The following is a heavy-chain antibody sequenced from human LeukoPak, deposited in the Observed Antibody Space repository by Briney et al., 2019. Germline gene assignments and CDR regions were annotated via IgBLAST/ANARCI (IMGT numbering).Heavy chain of an antibody. V-gene: IGHV3-30*18. CDR1: GFTFSSYG. CDR2: ISYDGSNK. J-gene: IGHJ4*02. CDR3: AKDWGSSWFPNYYFDY. D-gene: IGHD6-13*01. Sequence: GRSLRLSCAASGFTFSSYGMHWVRQAPGKGLEWVAVISYDGSNKYYADSVKGRFTISRDNSKNTLYLQMNSLRAGDTAVYYCAKDWGSSWFPNYYFDYWGQGTLVTVSS.